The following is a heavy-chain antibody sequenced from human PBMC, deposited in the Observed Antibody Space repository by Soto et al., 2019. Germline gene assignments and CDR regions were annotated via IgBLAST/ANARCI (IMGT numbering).Heavy chain of an antibody. Sequence: QVQLQESGPGLVKPSETLSLTCTVSGGSISSYYWSWIRQPPGKGLEWIGYIYYSGSTNYNPSLKSRVTISVDTSKNQFSLKLSSVTAADTAVYYCARDHDYIWGKYFDLWGRGTLVTVSS. CDR2: IYYSGST. D-gene: IGHD3-16*01. CDR1: GGSISSYY. V-gene: IGHV4-59*01. J-gene: IGHJ2*01. CDR3: ARDHDYIWGKYFDL.